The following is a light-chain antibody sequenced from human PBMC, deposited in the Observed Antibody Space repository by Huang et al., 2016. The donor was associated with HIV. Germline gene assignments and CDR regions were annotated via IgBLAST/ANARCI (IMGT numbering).Light chain of an antibody. CDR2: DAS. CDR3: QQYSDRPPIT. J-gene: IGKJ5*01. Sequence: EIVMTQSPDTLSVFPGERVTLSCRASESVSSSLAWYQQKSGQAPRLLIYDASTRATGIPDRFSGSGSGTAFTLTINSLLSEDFAVYYCQQYSDRPPITFGQGTRLDMK. CDR1: ESVSSS. V-gene: IGKV3-15*01.